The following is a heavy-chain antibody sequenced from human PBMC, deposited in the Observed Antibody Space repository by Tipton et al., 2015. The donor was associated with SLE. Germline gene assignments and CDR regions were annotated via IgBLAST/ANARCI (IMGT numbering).Heavy chain of an antibody. J-gene: IGHJ4*02. CDR1: GGSISSSSYY. V-gene: IGHV4-39*01. CDR2: IYYSGST. D-gene: IGHD1-1*01. Sequence: TLSLTCTVSGGSISSSSYYWGWIRQPPGKGLEWIGSIYYSGSTYYNPSLKSRVTISVDTSKNQFSLKLSSVTAADTAVYYCARKSPVLDFDYWGQRTLVTVSS. CDR3: ARKSPVLDFDY.